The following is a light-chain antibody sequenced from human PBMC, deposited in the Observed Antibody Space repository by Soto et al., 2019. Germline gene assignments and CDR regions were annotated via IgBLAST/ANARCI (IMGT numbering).Light chain of an antibody. V-gene: IGLV7-46*01. Sequence: QTVVTQEPSLTVSPGGTVTLTCDSSTGAVTNGHYPYWFQQKPGQAPTTLIYDTNNKHSWTPARFSGSLLGGKAALTLSGAQPEDXAEYYCLLSYPGVNVVFGGGTKLTVL. J-gene: IGLJ2*01. CDR2: DTN. CDR3: LLSYPGVNVV. CDR1: TGAVTNGHY.